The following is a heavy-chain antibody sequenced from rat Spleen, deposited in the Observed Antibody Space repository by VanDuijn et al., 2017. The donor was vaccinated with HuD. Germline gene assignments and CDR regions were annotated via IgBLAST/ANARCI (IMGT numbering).Heavy chain of an antibody. CDR3: ARRGAYGYDGSYFDY. CDR2: ISSSSGT. V-gene: IGHV5-62*01. D-gene: IGHD1-12*03. J-gene: IGHJ2*01. Sequence: AVQLVESGGGLVQPGKSLKLSCSASGFTFSSYGMHWIRQGPGKGLDWLAYISSSSGTVYADAVKERFTISRDNAKNTRSLQLNSLKSEDTAIYYCARRGAYGYDGSYFDYWGRGVMVTVSS. CDR1: GFTFSSYG.